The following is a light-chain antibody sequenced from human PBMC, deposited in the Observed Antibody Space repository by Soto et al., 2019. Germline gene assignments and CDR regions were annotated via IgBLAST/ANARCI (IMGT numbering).Light chain of an antibody. Sequence: EIVLTQSPATLSLSPGERATLSCRASQSVNNYLAWYQQTPGQAPRLLIYDASTRATGIPARFSGSGSGTDFHLTIRSLEPEDFAVYYCQQRIDWPLTFGGGTKVDIK. J-gene: IGKJ4*01. CDR2: DAS. CDR3: QQRIDWPLT. CDR1: QSVNNY. V-gene: IGKV3-11*01.